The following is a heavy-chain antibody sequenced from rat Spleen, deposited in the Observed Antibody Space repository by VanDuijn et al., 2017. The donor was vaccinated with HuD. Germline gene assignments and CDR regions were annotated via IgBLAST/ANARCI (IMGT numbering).Heavy chain of an antibody. CDR2: ISYEGSGS. D-gene: IGHD4-5*01. CDR3: ARHGRGKTTYYYVMDA. CDR1: GFTFRNYG. V-gene: IGHV5-29*01. Sequence: EVQLVESGGGQVQPGRSLKLSCVGSGFTFRNYGMAWVRQTLTRGLEWVAFISYEGSGSYYGGSVKGRFTISRDNAKTTLYLQVDSLKSEDTATYYCARHGRGKTTYYYVMDAWGQGVSVTVSS. J-gene: IGHJ4*01.